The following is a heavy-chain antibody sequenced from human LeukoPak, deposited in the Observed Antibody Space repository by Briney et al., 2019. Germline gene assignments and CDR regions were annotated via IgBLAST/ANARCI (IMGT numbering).Heavy chain of an antibody. CDR1: GVSISSYY. J-gene: IGHJ4*02. D-gene: IGHD3-22*01. CDR3: ARCYYDSSGYYLDDY. CDR2: IYYSGST. Sequence: SETLSLTCTVSGVSISSYYWSWIRQPPGKGLEWIGYIYYSGSTNYNPSLKSRVTISVDTSKNQFSLKLSSVTAADTAVYYYARCYYDSSGYYLDDYWGQGTLVTVSS. V-gene: IGHV4-59*01.